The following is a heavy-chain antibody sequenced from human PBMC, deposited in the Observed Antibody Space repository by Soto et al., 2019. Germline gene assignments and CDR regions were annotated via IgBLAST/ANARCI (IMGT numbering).Heavy chain of an antibody. CDR3: TRSNPPSVPGLFDF. V-gene: IGHV3-33*01. J-gene: IGHJ4*02. Sequence: QVQLVESGGGVVQPGRSLRLSCTASGFTFSTYGMHWVRQAPGKGLEWVAVIWNDGFKTNYADSVKGRFTISRDDFKNALYLQMNSLRADDTAVYYCTRSNPPSVPGLFDFWDQGTLVTVSS. CDR2: IWNDGFKT. CDR1: GFTFSTYG.